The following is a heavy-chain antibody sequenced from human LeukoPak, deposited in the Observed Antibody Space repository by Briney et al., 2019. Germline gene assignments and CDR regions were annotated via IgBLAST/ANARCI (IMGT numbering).Heavy chain of an antibody. Sequence: GGSLRLSCAASGFTFSSYSMNWVRQAPGKGLEWVSSISSSSSYIYYADSVKGRFTISRDNAKNSLYLQMNSLRAEDTAVYYCARQKYYDSSAYYYFDYWGQGTLVTVSS. CDR3: ARQKYYDSSAYYYFDY. D-gene: IGHD3-22*01. CDR2: ISSSSSYI. V-gene: IGHV3-21*01. J-gene: IGHJ4*02. CDR1: GFTFSSYS.